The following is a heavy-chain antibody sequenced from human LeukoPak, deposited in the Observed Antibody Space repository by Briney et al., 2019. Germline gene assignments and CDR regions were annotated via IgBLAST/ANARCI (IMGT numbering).Heavy chain of an antibody. V-gene: IGHV3-53*01. CDR1: GFTVSSND. CDR3: ARFVDHDYGDYYLDY. CDR2: IYSGGST. Sequence: GGSLRLSCAASGFTVSSNDMSWVRQAPGKGLEWISVIYSGGSTNYADSVKGRLTIFRDNYKNKLYLQMISMRTADTAVYYCARFVDHDYGDYYLDYWGQGTPVTVSS. J-gene: IGHJ4*02. D-gene: IGHD4-17*01.